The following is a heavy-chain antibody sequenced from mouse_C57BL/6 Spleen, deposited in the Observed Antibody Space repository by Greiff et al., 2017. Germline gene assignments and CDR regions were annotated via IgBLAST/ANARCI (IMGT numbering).Heavy chain of an antibody. D-gene: IGHD3-3*01. CDR2: INYDGSST. Sequence: EVKLMESEGGLVQPGSSMKLSCTASGFTFSDYYMAWVRQVPEKGLEWVANINYDGSSTYYLDSLKSRFIISRDNAKNILYLQMSSLKSEDTATYYCARGDAWFAYWGQGTLVTVSA. CDR1: GFTFSDYY. CDR3: ARGDAWFAY. V-gene: IGHV5-16*01. J-gene: IGHJ3*01.